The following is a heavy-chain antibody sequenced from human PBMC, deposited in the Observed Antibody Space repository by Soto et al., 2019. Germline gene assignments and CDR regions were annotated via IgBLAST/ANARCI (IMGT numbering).Heavy chain of an antibody. D-gene: IGHD5-18*01. CDR2: INPNSGGT. J-gene: IGHJ6*02. CDR1: GYTFTGYY. Sequence: ASVKVSCKASGYTFTGYYMHWVRQAPGQGLEWMGWINPNSGGTNYAQKFQGRVTMTRDTSISTAYMELSRLRSDDTAVYYCARGDTDMDYYYYYGMDVWGQGTTVTVSS. CDR3: ARGDTDMDYYYYYGMDV. V-gene: IGHV1-2*02.